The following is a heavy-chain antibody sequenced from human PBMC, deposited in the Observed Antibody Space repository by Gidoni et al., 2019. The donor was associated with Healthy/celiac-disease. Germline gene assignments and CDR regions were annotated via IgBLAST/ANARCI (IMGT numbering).Heavy chain of an antibody. D-gene: IGHD4-17*01. Sequence: QVQLVQSGAEVKKPGAAVKVSCKASGYTFTSYYMPWLRQAPGQGLGWMGINNPSGGSTSYAQKFQGRVTMTRDTSTSTVYMELSSLRSEDTAVYYCARGHGDYGVAFDIWGQGTMVTVSS. CDR3: ARGHGDYGVAFDI. CDR2: NNPSGGST. CDR1: GYTFTSYY. J-gene: IGHJ3*02. V-gene: IGHV1-46*01.